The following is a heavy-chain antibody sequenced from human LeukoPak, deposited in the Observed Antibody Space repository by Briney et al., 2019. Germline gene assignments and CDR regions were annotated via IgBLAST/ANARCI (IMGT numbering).Heavy chain of an antibody. J-gene: IGHJ5*02. D-gene: IGHD3-22*01. CDR2: IIPIFGTA. V-gene: IGHV1-69*01. Sequence: AASVTVSCKASGGTFSSYAISWVRQAPGQGLEWMGGIIPIFGTANYAQKFQGRVTITADESTSTAYMDLSSLRSEDTAVYYCALAGYYDSPGPGGQGTLVTVS. CDR1: GGTFSSYA. CDR3: ALAGYYDSPGP.